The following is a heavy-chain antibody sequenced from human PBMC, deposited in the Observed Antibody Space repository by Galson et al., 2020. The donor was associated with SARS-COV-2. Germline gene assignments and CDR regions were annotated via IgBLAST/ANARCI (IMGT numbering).Heavy chain of an antibody. CDR3: ARETDAYTSSWYDY. D-gene: IGHD6-13*01. V-gene: IGHV3-30*04. Sequence: GESLKISCRASGFTFSSSAMHWVRQAPGKGLEWVAIISYDGTKRYNLDSVKGRFTISRDNSKNTLYLQMNSLTTEDTAVYYCARETDAYTSSWYDYWGQGTLVTVSS. CDR1: GFTFSSSA. J-gene: IGHJ4*02. CDR2: ISYDGTKR.